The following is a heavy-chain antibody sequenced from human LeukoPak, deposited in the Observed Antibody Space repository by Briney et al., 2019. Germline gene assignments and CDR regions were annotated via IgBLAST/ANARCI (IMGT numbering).Heavy chain of an antibody. CDR2: IYTSGST. V-gene: IGHV4-61*02. CDR1: GGSISSGSYY. J-gene: IGHJ5*02. D-gene: IGHD2-2*01. CDR3: ASNIVVVPDNWFDP. Sequence: SETLSLTCTVSGGSISSGSYYWSWIRQPARKGLEWIGRIYTSGSTNYNPSLKSRVTISVDTSKNQFSLKLSSVTAADTAVYYCASNIVVVPDNWFDPWGQGTLVTVSS.